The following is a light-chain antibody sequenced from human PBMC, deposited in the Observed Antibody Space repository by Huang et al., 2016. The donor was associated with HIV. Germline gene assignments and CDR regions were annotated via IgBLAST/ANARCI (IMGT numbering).Light chain of an antibody. CDR3: QQYGSSPTT. J-gene: IGKJ4*01. CDR2: VAS. CDR1: QSVSVSY. Sequence: DIVLTQSPGTLSLSPGERATLSCRASQSVSVSYLAWYQQKPGQAPRLLISVASSRATGIPDRFSGSGSGTDFTLTISRLEPEDFAVYYCQQYGSSPTTFGGGTKVEIK. V-gene: IGKV3-20*01.